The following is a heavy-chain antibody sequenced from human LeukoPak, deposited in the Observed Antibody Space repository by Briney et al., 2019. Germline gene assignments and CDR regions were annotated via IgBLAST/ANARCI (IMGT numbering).Heavy chain of an antibody. J-gene: IGHJ3*02. CDR3: ARTHDYGDYGLADDAFDI. CDR2: IYSGGST. CDR1: GFTFSSYA. D-gene: IGHD4-17*01. V-gene: IGHV3-53*01. Sequence: PGGSLRLSCAASGFTFSSYAMSWVRQAPGKGLEWVSVIYSGGSTYYADPVKGRFTISRDNSKNTLYLQMNSLRAEDTAVYYCARTHDYGDYGLADDAFDIWGQGTMVTVSS.